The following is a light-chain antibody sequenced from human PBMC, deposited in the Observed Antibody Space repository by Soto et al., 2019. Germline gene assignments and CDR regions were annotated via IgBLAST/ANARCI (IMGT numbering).Light chain of an antibody. V-gene: IGKV3-20*01. CDR1: QSVSTRS. CDR3: QKYDSSPRT. Sequence: EIVLTQSPGTLSLSPGEIATLSCRASQSVSTRSLAWYQQKPGQAPRIVISGESSRAADIPDRLSGSGSGTDFNLTINSLEPEDFAVYYCQKYDSSPRTCGQGTKVDIK. J-gene: IGKJ1*01. CDR2: GES.